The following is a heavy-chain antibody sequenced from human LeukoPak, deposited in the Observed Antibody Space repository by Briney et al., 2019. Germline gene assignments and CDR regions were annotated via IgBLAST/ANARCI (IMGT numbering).Heavy chain of an antibody. Sequence: ASVKVSCKASGYTFTGYYIHWVRQAPGQGLEWMGRINPNSGGTNYAQKFQGRVTMTRDTSISTAYMELSRLRSDDTAVYYCARGLQTDYLPSYYYYMDVWGKGTTVTVSS. D-gene: IGHD3-10*01. V-gene: IGHV1-2*06. CDR2: INPNSGGT. J-gene: IGHJ6*03. CDR3: ARGLQTDYLPSYYYYMDV. CDR1: GYTFTGYY.